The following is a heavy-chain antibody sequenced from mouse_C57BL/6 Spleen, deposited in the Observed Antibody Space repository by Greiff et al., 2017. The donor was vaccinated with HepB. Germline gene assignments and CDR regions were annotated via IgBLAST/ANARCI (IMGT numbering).Heavy chain of an antibody. Sequence: QVQLQQSGAELVRPGASVKLSCKASGYTFTDYYINWVKQRPGQGLEWIARIYPGSGNTYYNEKFKGKATLTAEKSSSTAYMQLSSLTSEDSAVYFCARSSILSYGYFDYWGQHTTLTVSS. J-gene: IGHJ2*01. CDR3: ARSSILSYGYFDY. CDR2: IYPGSGNT. D-gene: IGHD1-1*01. CDR1: GYTFTDYY. V-gene: IGHV1-76*01.